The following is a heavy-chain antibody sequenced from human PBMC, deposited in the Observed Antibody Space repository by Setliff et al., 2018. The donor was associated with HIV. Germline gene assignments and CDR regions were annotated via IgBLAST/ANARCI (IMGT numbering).Heavy chain of an antibody. J-gene: IGHJ3*02. CDR2: ISAYNGNT. CDR3: ARVRLIFTMTVVVSGAFYI. V-gene: IGHV1-18*01. D-gene: IGHD3-22*01. Sequence: VTVSCQATVSTGTRYGIRGVRQAPGQGLEWMGWISAYNGNTNYAQKLQGRVTMTTDTSTSTAYMELRSLRSDYTAGYYCARVRLIFTMTVVVSGAFYIWGQGLMVTVSS. CDR1: VSTGTRYG.